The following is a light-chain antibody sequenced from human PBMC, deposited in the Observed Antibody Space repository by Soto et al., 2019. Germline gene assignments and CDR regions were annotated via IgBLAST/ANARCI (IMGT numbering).Light chain of an antibody. Sequence: EIVLAQSPGTLSLSPGDCATLSCRSRLIVTFLAWYQQKPGQAPRLLIYDTSSRATGIPDRFSGSGSGTDFTLTISTLEPEDFEVYYCQQYGSSPITFGQGTRLEIK. CDR2: DTS. CDR3: QQYGSSPIT. V-gene: IGKV3-20*01. J-gene: IGKJ5*01. CDR1: LIVTF.